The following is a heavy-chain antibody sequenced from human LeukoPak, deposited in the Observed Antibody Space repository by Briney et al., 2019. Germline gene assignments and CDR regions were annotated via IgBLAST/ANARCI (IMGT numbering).Heavy chain of an antibody. CDR2: IYYSGST. D-gene: IGHD3-22*01. CDR1: GGSISSSNW. J-gene: IGHJ4*02. Sequence: PSETLSLTCAVSGGSISSSNWWSWVRQPPGKGLEWIGYIYYSGSTNYNPSLKSRVTISVDTSKNQFSLKLSSVTAADTAVYYCARAARPTSDTSGSYWYYFDCWGQGILVTVSS. V-gene: IGHV4-4*02. CDR3: ARAARPTSDTSGSYWYYFDC.